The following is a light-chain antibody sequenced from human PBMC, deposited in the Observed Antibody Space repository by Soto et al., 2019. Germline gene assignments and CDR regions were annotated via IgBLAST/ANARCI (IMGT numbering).Light chain of an antibody. CDR2: EVS. V-gene: IGLV2-14*01. Sequence: QSVLTQPASVSGSPGQSITISCTGTSSDVGGYNYVSWYQQHPGKAPKLMIYEVSNRPSGVSNRFSGSKSGNTASLTISGLQAEDEADYYRSSYTSSSTLAVFGGGTQLTVL. CDR1: SSDVGGYNY. CDR3: SSYTSSSTLAV. J-gene: IGLJ7*01.